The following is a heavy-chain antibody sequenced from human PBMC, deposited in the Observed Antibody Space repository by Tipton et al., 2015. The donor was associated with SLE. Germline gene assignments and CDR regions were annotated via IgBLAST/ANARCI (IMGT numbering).Heavy chain of an antibody. Sequence: SLRLSCAASGFTFSSHGMHWVRQAPGKGLEWVAFIRYDGSNKYYADSVKGRFTISRDNSKNTLYLQMNSLRAEDTAVYYCAKKMAVAGFDAFDIWGQGTMVTVSS. CDR2: IRYDGSNK. CDR3: AKKMAVAGFDAFDI. V-gene: IGHV3-30*02. CDR1: GFTFSSHG. D-gene: IGHD6-19*01. J-gene: IGHJ3*02.